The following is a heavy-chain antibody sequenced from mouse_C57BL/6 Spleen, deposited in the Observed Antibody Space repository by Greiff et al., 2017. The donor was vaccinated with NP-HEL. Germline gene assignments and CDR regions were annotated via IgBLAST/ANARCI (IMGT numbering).Heavy chain of an antibody. D-gene: IGHD1-3*01. Sequence: QVHVKQPGAELVRPGSSVKLSCKASGYTFTSFWMHWVKQRPIQGLEWIGNIDPSDSETHYNQKFKDKATLTVDKSSSTAYMQLSSLTSEDSAVYYCARSSGYFDYWGQGTTLTVSS. CDR3: ARSSGYFDY. CDR1: GYTFTSFW. J-gene: IGHJ2*01. V-gene: IGHV1-52*01. CDR2: IDPSDSET.